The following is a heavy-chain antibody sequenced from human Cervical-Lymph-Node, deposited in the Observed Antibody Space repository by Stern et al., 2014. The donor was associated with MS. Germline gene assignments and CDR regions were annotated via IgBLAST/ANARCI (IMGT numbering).Heavy chain of an antibody. J-gene: IGHJ4*02. CDR3: ARGIAAAATGFDY. Sequence: VQLVQSGAAVREPGNSVKVSCKTSGYTLTNHYIHWVRQAPGQGLEWVGIISPTTGTTTHAQKFQGRVTMTRDTATSTVYMDLSSLRSEDTAVYFCARGIAAAATGFDYWGQGTLLTVSA. D-gene: IGHD6-13*01. CDR1: GYTLTNHY. CDR2: ISPTTGTT. V-gene: IGHV1-46*01.